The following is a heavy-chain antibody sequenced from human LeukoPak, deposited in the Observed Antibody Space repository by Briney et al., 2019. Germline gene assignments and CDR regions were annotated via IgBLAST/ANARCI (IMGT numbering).Heavy chain of an antibody. CDR3: ARDRASTRSGSYFYY. Sequence: PSQTLSLTCTVSGGSISSGDCYWSWIRQPPGKGLEWIGYIYYSGSTYYNPSLKSRFTISVDTSKNQFSPKLSSVTATDTAVYYCARDRASTRSGSYFYYWGQGTLVTVSS. V-gene: IGHV4-30-4*08. CDR2: IYYSGST. J-gene: IGHJ4*02. D-gene: IGHD1-26*01. CDR1: GGSISSGDCY.